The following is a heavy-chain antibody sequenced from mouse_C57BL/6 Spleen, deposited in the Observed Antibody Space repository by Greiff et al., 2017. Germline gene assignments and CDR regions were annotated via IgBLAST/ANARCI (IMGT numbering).Heavy chain of an antibody. D-gene: IGHD1-1*01. Sequence: VQLQQPGAELVKPGASVKMSCKASGYTFTSYWITWVKQRPGQGLEWIGDIYPGSGSTNYNEKFKSKATLTVDTSSSTAYMQLSSLTSEDSAVYYCARGYGSRSYYAMDYWGKEPQSPSPQ. V-gene: IGHV1-55*01. CDR3: ARGYGSRSYYAMDY. CDR2: IYPGSGST. CDR1: GYTFTSYW. J-gene: IGHJ4*01.